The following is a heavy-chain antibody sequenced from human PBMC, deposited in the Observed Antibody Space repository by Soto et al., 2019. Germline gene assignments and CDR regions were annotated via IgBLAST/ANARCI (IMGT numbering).Heavy chain of an antibody. CDR2: IYYGGST. D-gene: IGHD3-22*01. CDR3: ARVRREYDNSGPVDY. V-gene: IGHV4-30-2*01. Sequence: QLQLQESGSGLVKSSQTLSLTCAVSGGSISSGDYSWNWIRQPPGKGLEWIGYIYYGGSTYYNPSLQNRVTMSVDRSRNQFSLKLNSVTAADTAVYYCARVRREYDNSGPVDYWGQGTLVTVSS. CDR1: GGSISSGDYS. J-gene: IGHJ4*02.